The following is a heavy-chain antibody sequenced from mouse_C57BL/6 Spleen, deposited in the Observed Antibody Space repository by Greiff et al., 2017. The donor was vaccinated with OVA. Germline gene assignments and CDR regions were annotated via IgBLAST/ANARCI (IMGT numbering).Heavy chain of an antibody. CDR2: IYPRSGNT. J-gene: IGHJ1*03. CDR1: GYTFTSYG. Sequence: VKLMESGAELARPGASVKLSCKASGYTFTSYGISWVKQRTGQGLEWIGEIYPRSGNTYYNEKFKGKATLTADKSSSTAYMELRSLTSEDSAVYFCARSPPPGIYYGSSYEYFDVWGTGTTVTVSS. D-gene: IGHD1-1*01. CDR3: ARSPPPGIYYGSSYEYFDV. V-gene: IGHV1-81*01.